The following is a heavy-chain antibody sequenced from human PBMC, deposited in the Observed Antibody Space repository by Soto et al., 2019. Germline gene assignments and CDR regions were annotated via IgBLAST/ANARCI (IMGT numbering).Heavy chain of an antibody. CDR2: IDPSDSYT. Sequence: SSSSYYWGWVRQMPGKGLEWMGRIDPSDSYTNYSPSFQGHVTISADKSISTAYLQWSSLKASDTAMYYCARLSFAKGYCSSTSCSHFDYWGQGTLVTVSS. J-gene: IGHJ4*02. V-gene: IGHV5-10-1*01. CDR1: SSSSYY. CDR3: ARLSFAKGYCSSTSCSHFDY. D-gene: IGHD2-2*01.